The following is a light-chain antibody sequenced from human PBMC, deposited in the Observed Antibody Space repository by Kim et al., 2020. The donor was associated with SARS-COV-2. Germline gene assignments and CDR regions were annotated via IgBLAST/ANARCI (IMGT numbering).Light chain of an antibody. CDR2: ETS. J-gene: IGKJ1*01. Sequence: SASVGDKVTITCRARHIIDNWLAWYQQKPGKAPKLLIYETSRLERGVPSRFSGSGSGSEFTLTNSSLQPDDFATYYCQQYDTLWTFGPGAKVDIK. CDR3: QQYDTLWT. CDR1: HIIDNW. V-gene: IGKV1-5*03.